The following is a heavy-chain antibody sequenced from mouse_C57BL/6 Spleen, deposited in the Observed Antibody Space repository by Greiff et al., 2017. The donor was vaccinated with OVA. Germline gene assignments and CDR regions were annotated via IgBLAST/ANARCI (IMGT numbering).Heavy chain of an antibody. J-gene: IGHJ2*01. CDR2: INPNNGGT. Sequence: DVQLQESGPELVKPGASVKIPCKASGYTFTDYNMDWVKQSHGKSLEWIGDINPNNGGTIYNQKFKGKATLTVDKSSSTAYMELRSLTSEDTAVYYCARPHYYGSRYYFDYWGQGTTLTVSS. V-gene: IGHV1-18*01. D-gene: IGHD1-1*01. CDR1: GYTFTDYN. CDR3: ARPHYYGSRYYFDY.